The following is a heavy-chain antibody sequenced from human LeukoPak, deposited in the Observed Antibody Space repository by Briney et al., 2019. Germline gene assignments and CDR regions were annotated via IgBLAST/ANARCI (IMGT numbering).Heavy chain of an antibody. Sequence: ASVKVSCKASGYTFTSYGISWVRQAPGQGLEWMGWISAYNGNTNYAQKLQGRVTMTTDTSTSTAYMELRSLRSDDTAVYYCARDKQALYCSGGSCYPDYWGQGTLVTVSS. V-gene: IGHV1-18*01. CDR1: GYTFTSYG. CDR2: ISAYNGNT. CDR3: ARDKQALYCSGGSCYPDY. J-gene: IGHJ4*02. D-gene: IGHD2-15*01.